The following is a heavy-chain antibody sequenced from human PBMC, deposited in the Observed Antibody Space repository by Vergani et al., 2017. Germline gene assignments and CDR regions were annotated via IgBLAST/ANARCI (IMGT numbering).Heavy chain of an antibody. CDR2: IHYSENT. J-gene: IGHJ2*01. CDR1: FDSIRNLY. D-gene: IGHD2-21*01. Sequence: QVQLQESGPGLVKSSETLSLTCSVSFDSIRNLYCNWIRQPPGKGLSGIGSIHYSENTNYNPPLKTRVTISVDTSKNQFSLTWTSVTAADTAVYYCARQVPTAYVSPFDLLGRAALVTVSS. CDR3: ARQVPTAYVSPFDL. V-gene: IGHV4-59*11.